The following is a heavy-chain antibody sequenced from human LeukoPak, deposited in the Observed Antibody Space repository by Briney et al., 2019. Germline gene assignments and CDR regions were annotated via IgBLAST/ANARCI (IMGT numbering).Heavy chain of an antibody. V-gene: IGHV3-23*01. Sequence: PGGSLRLSCAASGFSFSSYGMSWVRQAPGKGLEWVSGISGSGGRTYYADSVKGRFTISRDNAKNSLYLQMNSLRAEDTAVYYCARGAGYCSSTNCHLWFDYWGQGALVTVSS. J-gene: IGHJ4*02. D-gene: IGHD2-2*01. CDR3: ARGAGYCSSTNCHLWFDY. CDR2: ISGSGGRT. CDR1: GFSFSSYG.